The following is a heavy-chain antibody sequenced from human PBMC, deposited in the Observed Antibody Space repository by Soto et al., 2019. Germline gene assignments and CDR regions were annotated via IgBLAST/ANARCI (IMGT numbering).Heavy chain of an antibody. CDR3: VRDPRYCTSTSCYNY. D-gene: IGHD2-2*01. CDR1: GFTFSNYA. V-gene: IGHV3-23*01. J-gene: IGHJ4*02. Sequence: EVQLLESGGGLVQPGGSLRLSCAASGFTFSNYAMSWVRQAPGKGLEWVSGISNSGTSTFYADSVKGRFTISRDNSENTLYLQGNSLRGEDTALYYCVRDPRYCTSTSCYNYWGQGSLVAVSS. CDR2: ISNSGTST.